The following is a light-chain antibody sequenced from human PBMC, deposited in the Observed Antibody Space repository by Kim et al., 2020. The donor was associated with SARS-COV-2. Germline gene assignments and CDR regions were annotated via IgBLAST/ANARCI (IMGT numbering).Light chain of an antibody. V-gene: IGKV1-6*01. CDR2: AAS. CDR3: LQDYNYPLT. Sequence: AIQMTQSPCSLSASVGDRVTITCRASQDIRNDLGWYQQKPGKAPKLLIFAASTLQSGVSSRFSGSGSGSHFTLTISSLQPEDFATYFCLQDYNYPLTFGQGTKVDIK. CDR1: QDIRND. J-gene: IGKJ1*01.